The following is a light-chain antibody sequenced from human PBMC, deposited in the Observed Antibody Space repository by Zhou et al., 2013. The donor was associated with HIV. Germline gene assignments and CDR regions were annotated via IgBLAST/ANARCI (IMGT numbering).Light chain of an antibody. V-gene: IGKV3-20*01. CDR2: DAS. J-gene: IGKJ1*01. CDR1: QSIDSGH. Sequence: EIVLTQSPGTLSLSPGERATLSCRASQSIDSGHLAWYQQRPGQTPRLLFSDASTRAAGIPDRFSGSGSGTDFTLTISRLESEDFALYYCQQYNNWPPRTFGQGTKVEIK. CDR3: QQYNNWPPRT.